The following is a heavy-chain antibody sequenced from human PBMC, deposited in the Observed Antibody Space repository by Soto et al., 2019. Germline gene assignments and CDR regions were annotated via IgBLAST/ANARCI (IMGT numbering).Heavy chain of an antibody. Sequence: QVQLVESGGGVVQPGRSLRLSCAASGFTFRGYGMHWVRQAPGKGLEWVAVVWYDGSKEYYADSVKGRFAISRDNSLNTLYLQINSLRAEDTAVYYCARGRGGSYGGNSANFDVWGQGTMVTVSS. J-gene: IGHJ3*01. CDR3: ARGRGGSYGGNSANFDV. CDR2: VWYDGSKE. V-gene: IGHV3-33*01. CDR1: GFTFRGYG. D-gene: IGHD4-17*01.